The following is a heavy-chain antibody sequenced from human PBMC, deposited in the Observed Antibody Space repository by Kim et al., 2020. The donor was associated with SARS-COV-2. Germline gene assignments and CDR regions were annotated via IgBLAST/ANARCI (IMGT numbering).Heavy chain of an antibody. D-gene: IGHD6-13*01. CDR3: ASAAAGTPTMTYG. CDR1: GFSFSSYS. V-gene: IGHV3-21*01. J-gene: IGHJ4*02. CDR2: ISSSSSYI. Sequence: GGSLRLSCAASGFSFSSYSMNWVRQAPGKGLEWVSSISSSSSYIYYADSVKGRFTISRDNAKSSLYLQMNSLRAEDTAVYYCASAAAGTPTMTYGWGQGT.